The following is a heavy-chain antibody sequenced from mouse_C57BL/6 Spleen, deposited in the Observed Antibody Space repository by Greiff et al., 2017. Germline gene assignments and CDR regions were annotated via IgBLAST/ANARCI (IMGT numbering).Heavy chain of an antibody. Sequence: QVQLQQPGAELVKPGASVKLSCKASGYTFTSYWMQWVKQRPGQGLEWIGEIDPSDSYTNYNQKFKGKATLTVDTSSSTAYMQFSSLTSEDSAVYYCASGWRGMDYWGQGTSVTVSS. J-gene: IGHJ4*01. V-gene: IGHV1-50*01. CDR2: IDPSDSYT. CDR3: ASGWRGMDY. CDR1: GYTFTSYW. D-gene: IGHD2-3*01.